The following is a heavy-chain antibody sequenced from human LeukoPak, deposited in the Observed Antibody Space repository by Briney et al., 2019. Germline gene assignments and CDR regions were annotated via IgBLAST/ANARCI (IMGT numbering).Heavy chain of an antibody. CDR2: ISYDGSNK. D-gene: IGHD5-24*01. Sequence: GGSLRLSCAASGFTFSSYAMHWVRQAPGKGLEWVAVISYDGSNKYYADSVKGRFTISRDNSKNTLYLQMNSLRAEDTAVYYCARDPTPIPGMATGNAFDIWGQGTMVTVSS. CDR1: GFTFSSYA. J-gene: IGHJ3*02. CDR3: ARDPTPIPGMATGNAFDI. V-gene: IGHV3-30-3*01.